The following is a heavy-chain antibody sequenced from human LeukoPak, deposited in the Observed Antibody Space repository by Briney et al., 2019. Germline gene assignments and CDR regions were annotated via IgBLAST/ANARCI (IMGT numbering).Heavy chain of an antibody. J-gene: IGHJ4*02. CDR2: INPSGSST. D-gene: IGHD4-17*01. CDR3: ARVGIYGDYNRYFDY. CDR1: GYTFTSHY. V-gene: IGHV1-46*01. Sequence: ASVKVSCKASGYTFTSHYMHWVRQAPGQGLEWMGLINPSGSSTLYAQKFQGRVTMTRDMSTTTDYMELSSLRSEDTAVYYCARVGIYGDYNRYFDYWGQGTLVTVSS.